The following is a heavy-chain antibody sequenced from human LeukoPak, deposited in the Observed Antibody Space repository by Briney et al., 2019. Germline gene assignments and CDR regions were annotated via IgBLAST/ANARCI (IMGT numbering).Heavy chain of an antibody. Sequence: ASQTLSLTCTVSGGSISSGDYYWSWIRQPPGKGLEWIGYIYYRGSTYYNPSLKSRVTISVDTSKNQFSLKLSSVTAADTAVYYCARAEPSSSTTFDYWGQGTLVTVSS. CDR2: IYYRGST. V-gene: IGHV4-30-4*08. CDR3: ARAEPSSSTTFDY. CDR1: GGSISSGDYY. J-gene: IGHJ4*02. D-gene: IGHD2-2*01.